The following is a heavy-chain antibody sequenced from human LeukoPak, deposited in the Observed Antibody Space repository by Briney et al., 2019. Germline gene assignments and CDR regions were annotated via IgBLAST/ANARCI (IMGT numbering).Heavy chain of an antibody. Sequence: PGGSLRLSCAASGFTFSSYAMSWVRQAPGKGLEWVSAISGSGGSTYYADSVKGRFTISRDNSKNTLYLQMNSLRAEDTAVYYCAKAPSAVVVPAATPYFDYWGQGTLVTVSS. D-gene: IGHD2-2*01. J-gene: IGHJ4*02. CDR1: GFTFSSYA. V-gene: IGHV3-23*01. CDR3: AKAPSAVVVPAATPYFDY. CDR2: ISGSGGST.